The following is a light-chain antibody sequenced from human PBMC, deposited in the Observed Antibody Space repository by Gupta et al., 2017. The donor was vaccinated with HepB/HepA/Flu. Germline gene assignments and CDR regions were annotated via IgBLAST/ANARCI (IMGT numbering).Light chain of an antibody. J-gene: IGLJ3*02. Sequence: QAGLTQPPSVSKGLRQTATLTCTGNSNNVGNQGAAWLQQHQGHPPKLLSYRNNNRPSGISERFSASRSGNTASLTITGLQPEDEADYYCSAWDSSIRWVFGGGTKLTVL. CDR1: SNNVGNQG. CDR3: SAWDSSIRWV. CDR2: RNN. V-gene: IGLV10-54*04.